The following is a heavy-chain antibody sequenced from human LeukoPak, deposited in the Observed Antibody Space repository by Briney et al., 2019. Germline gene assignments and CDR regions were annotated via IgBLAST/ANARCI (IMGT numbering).Heavy chain of an antibody. V-gene: IGHV4-31*03. CDR3: ARVVGGARSSGYSILHFDY. J-gene: IGHJ4*02. D-gene: IGHD3-22*01. Sequence: SETLSLTCTVSGGSITSGGYYWSWLRQHPGKGQEWIGYIYHSGTSYYNPSLSSRVSISVDTSKNQFSLRLTSMTAADTAVYYCARVVGGARSSGYSILHFDYWGQGTLVTVSS. CDR2: IYHSGTS. CDR1: GGSITSGGYY.